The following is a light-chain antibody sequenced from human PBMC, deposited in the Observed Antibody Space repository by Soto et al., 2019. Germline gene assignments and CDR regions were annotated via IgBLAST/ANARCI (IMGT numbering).Light chain of an antibody. V-gene: IGLV2-14*01. CDR1: SGDIGDYNY. Sequence: QSALTQPASVSGSPGQSISISCVGTSGDIGDYNYVSWYQQHPGKVPKVIIYDVSNRPSGVSYRFSGTKSGITASLTVSGLQAEDEAEYYCCSYTRSGTLIFGTGTQLTVL. J-gene: IGLJ1*01. CDR2: DVS. CDR3: CSYTRSGTLI.